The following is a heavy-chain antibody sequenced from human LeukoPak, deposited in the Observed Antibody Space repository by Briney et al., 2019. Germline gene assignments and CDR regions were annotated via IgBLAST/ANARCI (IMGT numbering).Heavy chain of an antibody. Sequence: VASVKVSCKASGYTFTGYYMHWVRQAPGQGLEWMGGFDPEDGETIYAQKFQGRVTMTEDTSTDTAYMELSSLRSEDTAVYYCATLSDYDDLDFDYWGQGTLVTVSS. CDR2: FDPEDGET. D-gene: IGHD3-22*01. V-gene: IGHV1-24*01. CDR1: GYTFTGYY. J-gene: IGHJ4*02. CDR3: ATLSDYDDLDFDY.